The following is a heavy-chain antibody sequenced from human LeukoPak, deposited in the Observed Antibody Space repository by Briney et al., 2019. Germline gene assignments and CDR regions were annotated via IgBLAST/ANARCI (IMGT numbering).Heavy chain of an antibody. Sequence: PGGSLRLSCAASGFTFSTYKMNWVRQAPGKGLEWVSYITSSSSTIYYVDSVKGRFTISRDNAKNSLYLQMNSLRAEDTAVYYCAREGVGLTGPTDAFDIWGQGTMVTVSS. D-gene: IGHD3-9*01. J-gene: IGHJ3*02. CDR3: AREGVGLTGPTDAFDI. CDR1: GFTFSTYK. V-gene: IGHV3-48*04. CDR2: ITSSSSTI.